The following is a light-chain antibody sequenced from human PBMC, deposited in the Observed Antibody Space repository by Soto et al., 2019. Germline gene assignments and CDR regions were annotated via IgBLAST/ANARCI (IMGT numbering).Light chain of an antibody. V-gene: IGLV2-8*01. CDR2: EVS. CDR1: SSDVGGYNY. J-gene: IGLJ1*01. CDR3: AAWDDSLNEYV. Sequence: QSVLTQPPSASGSPGQSVTISCTGTSSDVGGYNYVSWYQQHPGKAPKLMIYEVSKRPSGVPDRFSGSKSGNTASLTVSGLQVEDEADYCCAAWDDSLNEYVFGDGTKLTVL.